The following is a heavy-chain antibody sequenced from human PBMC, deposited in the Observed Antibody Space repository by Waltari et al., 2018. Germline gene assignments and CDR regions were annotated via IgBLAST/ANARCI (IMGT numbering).Heavy chain of an antibody. Sequence: QLQLQESGPGLVKPSETLSLSCTVSGASINTKHFYWGWIRQPPGKGLQWIGSIYYNGITFYNPSLKSRVTISVDTSQNQFSLKPSSVTAADTAVYYCARIGSSPYYYYYYMDVWGKGTTVTVSS. J-gene: IGHJ6*03. CDR2: IYYNGIT. V-gene: IGHV4-39*01. CDR1: GASINTKHFY. D-gene: IGHD6-6*01. CDR3: ARIGSSPYYYYYYMDV.